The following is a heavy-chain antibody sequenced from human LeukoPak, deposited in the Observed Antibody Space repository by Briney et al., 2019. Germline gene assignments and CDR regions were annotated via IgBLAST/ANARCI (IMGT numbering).Heavy chain of an antibody. Sequence: ASVKVSCKASGYTFTTYYMHWVRQAPGQGLEWMGIINPTGGSTTYAQKFQGRVTMTRDTSTSTVYMEPSSLRSEDTAVYYCARIETDSNGYSLGAFDIWGQGTMVTVSS. V-gene: IGHV1-46*01. CDR3: ARIETDSNGYSLGAFDI. D-gene: IGHD3-22*01. J-gene: IGHJ3*02. CDR2: INPTGGST. CDR1: GYTFTTYY.